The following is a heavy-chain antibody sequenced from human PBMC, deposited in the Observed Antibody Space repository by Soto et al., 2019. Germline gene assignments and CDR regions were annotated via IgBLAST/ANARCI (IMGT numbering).Heavy chain of an antibody. CDR3: ATAFRARLGWFDP. Sequence: ASVKVSCKVSGYILSDFYMHWVKQAPGKGLEWMGLADPEDAETIYAEKFQGRVTIIADTSTDTAYMELSSLRSDDTAVYYCATAFRARLGWFDPWGQGTQVTVSS. J-gene: IGHJ5*02. CDR2: ADPEDAET. V-gene: IGHV1-69-2*01. CDR1: GYILSDFY. D-gene: IGHD3-10*01.